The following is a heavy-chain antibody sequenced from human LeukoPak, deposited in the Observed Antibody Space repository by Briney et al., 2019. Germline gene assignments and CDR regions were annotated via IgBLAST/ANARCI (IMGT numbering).Heavy chain of an antibody. V-gene: IGHV4-59*08. Sequence: SSETLSLTCTVSGGSINNYYWTCIRQPPGRGLEWIGHIYYSGSTYYNPSLKSRVTISVDTSKNQFTLKLSSVTAADTAVYYCASQAWLLDYWGQGTLVTVAS. CDR1: GGSINNYY. CDR3: ASQAWLLDY. CDR2: IYYSGST. D-gene: IGHD5-12*01. J-gene: IGHJ4*02.